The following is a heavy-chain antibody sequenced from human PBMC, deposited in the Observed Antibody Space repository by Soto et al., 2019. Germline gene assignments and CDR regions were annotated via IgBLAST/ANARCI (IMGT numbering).Heavy chain of an antibody. CDR2: IYAGDSDT. J-gene: IGHJ4*02. CDR3: ARQHPLDSSAWYN. Sequence: GGSLKISCSCSGYTFTDDWIGCSLQMPWKGRVYMGTIYAGDSDTSYSPSFEGRVTMSVDKSISTAYLHWSSLKASDTAMYYCARQHPLDSSAWYNWGQGTLVTVSS. CDR1: GYTFTDDW. D-gene: IGHD6-19*01. V-gene: IGHV5-51*01.